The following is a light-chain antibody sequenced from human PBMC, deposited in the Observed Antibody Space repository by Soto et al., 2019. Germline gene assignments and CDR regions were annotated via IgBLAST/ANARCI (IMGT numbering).Light chain of an antibody. V-gene: IGLV1-44*01. CDR1: SSNIGSNT. CDR3: AACDDSRKAI. Sequence: QSVLTQPPSVSGTPGQRVTISCSGSSSNIGSNTVNWYQQFPGTAPRLLIYSSSQRPSGVPDRFSGSQSGTSASLAISGPESDDEADYYCAACDDSRKAIFGGGTQLTVL. CDR2: SSS. J-gene: IGLJ7*01.